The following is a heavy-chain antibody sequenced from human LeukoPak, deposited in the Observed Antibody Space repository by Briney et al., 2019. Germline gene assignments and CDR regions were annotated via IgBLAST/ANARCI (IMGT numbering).Heavy chain of an antibody. V-gene: IGHV3-21*06. CDR3: ARLEGLWFA. Sequence: GGSLRLSCAASGFTFSSYTMNWVRQAPGKGLEWVSSISISPSYVYYADSVKGRFTISRDNAKNLLYSHKRRHGAEDTAVYYCARLEGLWFAWGQGTLVTVPS. D-gene: IGHD3-10*01. CDR2: ISISPSYV. CDR1: GFTFSSYT. J-gene: IGHJ5*02.